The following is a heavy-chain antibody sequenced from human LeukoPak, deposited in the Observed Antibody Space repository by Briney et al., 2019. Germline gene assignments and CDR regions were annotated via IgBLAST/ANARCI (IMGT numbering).Heavy chain of an antibody. D-gene: IGHD3-22*01. Sequence: PSETLSLTCTVSGGSISSGDYYWSWVRQPPGRGLEWIGYIYYSVSTYYNPSLKSRVTISVDTSKNQFSLKLSSVTAADTAVYFCARDRYDSSGSYTFDIWGQGTMVTVSS. J-gene: IGHJ3*02. CDR3: ARDRYDSSGSYTFDI. V-gene: IGHV4-30-4*02. CDR2: IYYSVST. CDR1: GGSISSGDYY.